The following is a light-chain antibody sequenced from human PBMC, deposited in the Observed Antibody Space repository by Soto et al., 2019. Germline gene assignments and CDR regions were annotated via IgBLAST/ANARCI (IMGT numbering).Light chain of an antibody. CDR3: QSYDSSLSGWVV. Sequence: QSVLTQPPSVSGAPGQRVTISCTGSGSNIGAGYDVHWYQQLPGTAPKLLIYGNNNRPSGVPDRFSGSKSGTSASLAITGLQGEDEGDYYCQSYDSSLSGWVVFGGGTKLTVL. CDR2: GNN. J-gene: IGLJ3*02. V-gene: IGLV1-40*01. CDR1: GSNIGAGYD.